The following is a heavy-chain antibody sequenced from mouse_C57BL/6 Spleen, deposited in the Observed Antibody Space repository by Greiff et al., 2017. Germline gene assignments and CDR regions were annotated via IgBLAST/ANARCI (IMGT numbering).Heavy chain of an antibody. CDR2: LDPSDSYT. J-gene: IGHJ2*01. Sequence: QVQLQQPGAELVMPGASVKLSCKASGYTFTSYWMHWVKQRPGQGLEWIGELDPSDSYTNYNQKFKGKSQLTVDKSSSTAYMQLSSLTSEDSAVYYCARGDYGSSSDYWGQGTTLTVSS. D-gene: IGHD1-1*01. CDR3: ARGDYGSSSDY. V-gene: IGHV1-69*01. CDR1: GYTFTSYW.